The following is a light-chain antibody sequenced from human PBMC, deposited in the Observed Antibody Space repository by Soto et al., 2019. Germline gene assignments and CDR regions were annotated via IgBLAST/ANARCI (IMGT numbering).Light chain of an antibody. Sequence: DIQMTQSPSTLSASVRDRVTITCRASQTINSWLAWYQQRPGKAPRLLIYKASTLESGVPSRFSGSGSGTEFTLTISPLQPDDFATYYCQQYDCIPYTFGQGTKLDIK. CDR1: QTINSW. CDR3: QQYDCIPYT. J-gene: IGKJ2*01. CDR2: KAS. V-gene: IGKV1-5*03.